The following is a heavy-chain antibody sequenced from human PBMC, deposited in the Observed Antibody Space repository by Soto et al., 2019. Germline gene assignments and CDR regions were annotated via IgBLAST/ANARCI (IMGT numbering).Heavy chain of an antibody. CDR2: ISAYNGNT. CDR3: ARDTQLGIDNYYYYGMDV. CDR1: GYTFTSYG. D-gene: IGHD7-27*01. Sequence: ASVKVSCKASGYTFTSYGISWVRQAPGQGLEWMGWISAYNGNTNYAQKLQGRVTMTTDTSTSTAYMELRSLRSDDTAVYYCARDTQLGIDNYYYYGMDVWGQGTTVTVS. V-gene: IGHV1-18*01. J-gene: IGHJ6*02.